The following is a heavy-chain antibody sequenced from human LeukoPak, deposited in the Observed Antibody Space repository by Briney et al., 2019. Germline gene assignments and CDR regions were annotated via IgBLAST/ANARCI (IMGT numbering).Heavy chain of an antibody. Sequence: GGSLRLSCAASGFTFSSYAMSWVRQAPGKGLEWVSGISGGGGSTYYADSVKGRFTISRDNSKNTLYLHMNSLRAEDTAVYYCAKRVSGTTFYWGQGTLVTVSS. CDR1: GFTFSSYA. CDR2: ISGGGGST. CDR3: AKRVSGTTFY. J-gene: IGHJ4*02. V-gene: IGHV3-23*01. D-gene: IGHD1-1*01.